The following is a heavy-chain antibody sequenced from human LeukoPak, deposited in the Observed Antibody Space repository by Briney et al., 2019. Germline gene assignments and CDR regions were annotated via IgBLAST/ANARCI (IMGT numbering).Heavy chain of an antibody. V-gene: IGHV4-39*02. J-gene: IGHJ4*02. CDR2: IYYSGST. CDR3: ARDTPSRRGSGYYGGFDF. D-gene: IGHD3-22*01. Sequence: PSETLSLTCTVSGGSISSSSYYWGWIRRPPGKGLEWIGRIYYSGSTYYNPSLKSRVTISVDTSKNQFSLRLSSVTAADTAVYYCARDTPSRRGSGYYGGFDFWGQGTLVTVSS. CDR1: GGSISSSSYY.